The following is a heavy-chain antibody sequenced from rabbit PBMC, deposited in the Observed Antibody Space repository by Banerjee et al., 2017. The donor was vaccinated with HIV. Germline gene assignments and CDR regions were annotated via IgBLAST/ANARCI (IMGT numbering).Heavy chain of an antibody. D-gene: IGHD1-1*01. CDR3: ARDIASTRPNL. J-gene: IGHJ4*01. CDR1: GFSFSSSDW. V-gene: IGHV1S45*01. CDR2: IYAGSSGFT. Sequence: QEQLEESGGDLVKPEGSLTLTCTASGFSFSSSDWICWVRQAPGKGLEWIACIYAGSSGFTAYASWAKGRFTISKTSSTTVTLQMTSLTAADTATYFCARDIASTRPNLWGQGTLVTVS.